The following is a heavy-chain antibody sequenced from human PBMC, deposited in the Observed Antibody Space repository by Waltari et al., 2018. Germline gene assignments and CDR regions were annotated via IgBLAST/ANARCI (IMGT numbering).Heavy chain of an antibody. Sequence: EVQLVESGGGLVKPGGSLRLSCAASGFTFSSYTMNWVRQAPGKGLGGVSSISGTSHYKYHAESVKGRLTTSRDNAKNSLYLQMNSLRAEDTAVYYCARETEEAFDFWGRGTMVTVSS. CDR1: GFTFSSYT. V-gene: IGHV3-21*01. CDR3: ARETEEAFDF. CDR2: ISGTSHYK. D-gene: IGHD2-21*02. J-gene: IGHJ3*01.